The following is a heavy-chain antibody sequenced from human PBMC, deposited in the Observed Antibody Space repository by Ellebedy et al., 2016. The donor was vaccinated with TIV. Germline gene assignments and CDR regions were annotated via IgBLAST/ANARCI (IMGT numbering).Heavy chain of an antibody. Sequence: GESLKISCAASGFTFSSYGMHWVRQAPDKGLEWVATISYDGNNKYYTDSLKGRFTISRDNSQYTLYLQMNSLRPEDTAVYFCAKIVYSNRPGSYYYYGMDVWGQGTTVTVSS. D-gene: IGHD4-11*01. V-gene: IGHV3-30*18. CDR3: AKIVYSNRPGSYYYYGMDV. J-gene: IGHJ6*02. CDR1: GFTFSSYG. CDR2: ISYDGNNK.